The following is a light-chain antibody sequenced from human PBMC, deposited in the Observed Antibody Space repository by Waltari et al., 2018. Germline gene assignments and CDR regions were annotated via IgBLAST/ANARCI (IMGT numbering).Light chain of an antibody. V-gene: IGLV2-14*03. Sequence: QSALTQPASLSASPGQSITISCPGATSDVEGGNCVSWYQQYPGKVPKLLIYDVTNRPSGVSNRFSGSKSGSTASLTISGLQAEDEADYYCSSYRSSSTLVVFGGGTKLIVL. J-gene: IGLJ2*01. CDR1: TSDVEGGNC. CDR2: DVT. CDR3: SSYRSSSTLVV.